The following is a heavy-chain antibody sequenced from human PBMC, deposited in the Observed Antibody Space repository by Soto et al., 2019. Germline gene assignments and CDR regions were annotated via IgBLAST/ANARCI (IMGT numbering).Heavy chain of an antibody. CDR2: VYGDDDK. J-gene: IGHJ3*02. V-gene: IGHV2-5*02. Sequence: HITLKESGPTLVKPTQTLTLTCTFSGFSLSTSGVAVGWIRQAPGKALEWVALVYGDDDKRYSLSLKSRLNITKDTSYNQVVLTMTNMDAVDNGTYDCAQRIGGGYVYDFDMCGQGTMVTVSS. CDR1: GFSLSTSGVA. D-gene: IGHD3-16*01. CDR3: AQRIGGGYVYDFDM.